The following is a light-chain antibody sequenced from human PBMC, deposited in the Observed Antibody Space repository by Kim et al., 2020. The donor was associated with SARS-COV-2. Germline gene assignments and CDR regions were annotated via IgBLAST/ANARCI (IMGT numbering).Light chain of an antibody. CDR1: SSDVGRYNL. J-gene: IGLJ2*01. Sequence: QSALTQPASVSGSPGQSITISCTGTSSDVGRYNLVSWYQLHTGKAPKLMIYEVSKWPSGVSNRFSGSKSGNAASLTISGLQAEDEADYYCCSYASSSTLIFGGGTRLTVL. V-gene: IGLV2-23*02. CDR3: CSYASSSTLI. CDR2: EVS.